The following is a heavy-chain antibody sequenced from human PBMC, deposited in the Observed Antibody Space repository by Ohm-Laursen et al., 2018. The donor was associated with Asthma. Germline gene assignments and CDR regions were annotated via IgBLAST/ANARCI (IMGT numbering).Heavy chain of an antibody. J-gene: IGHJ4*02. CDR2: ISYDGSNK. CDR3: ARVVAVAGTGVDY. V-gene: IGHV3-30*03. D-gene: IGHD6-19*01. CDR1: GFTFSSYG. Sequence: SLRLSCAASGFTFSSYGMHWVRQAPGKGLEWVAVISYDGSNKYYADSVKGRFTISRDNSKNTLYLQMNSLRAEDTAVYYCARVVAVAGTGVDYWGQGTLVTVSS.